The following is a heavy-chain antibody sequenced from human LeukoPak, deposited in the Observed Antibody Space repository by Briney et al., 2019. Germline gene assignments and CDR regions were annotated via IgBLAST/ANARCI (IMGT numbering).Heavy chain of an antibody. CDR1: GGSFSGYY. Sequence: SETLSLTCAVYGGSFSGYYWSWIRQSPGKGLEWIGEINDSGSTNYNPSLKSRVTLSVDTSKNQFSLKLSSVTAADTAVYYCASRPDIVVVPAAMVLSGRENWFDPWGQGTLVTVSS. J-gene: IGHJ5*02. CDR2: INDSGST. CDR3: ASRPDIVVVPAAMVLSGRENWFDP. D-gene: IGHD2-2*01. V-gene: IGHV4-34*01.